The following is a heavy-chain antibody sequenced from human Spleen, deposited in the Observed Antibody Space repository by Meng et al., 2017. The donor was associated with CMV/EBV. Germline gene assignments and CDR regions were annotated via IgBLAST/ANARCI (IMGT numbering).Heavy chain of an antibody. CDR2: IRYDGKNE. J-gene: IGHJ4*02. CDR1: GFMFSSYG. CDR3: AKEARHIYPSFTSYYDS. V-gene: IGHV3-30*02. D-gene: IGHD2-2*01. Sequence: GGSLRLSCAASGFMFSSYGMHWVRQAPGKGLEWVAFIRYDGKNEYYADSVKGRFTISRDNSKNTLYLQMNSLRLEDTAVYFCAKEARHIYPSFTSYYDSWGQGTLVTVSS.